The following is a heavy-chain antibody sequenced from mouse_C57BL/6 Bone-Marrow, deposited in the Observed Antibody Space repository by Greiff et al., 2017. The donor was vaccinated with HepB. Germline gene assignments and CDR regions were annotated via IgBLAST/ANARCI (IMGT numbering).Heavy chain of an antibody. Sequence: VKLMESGPGLVQPSQSLSITCTVSGFSLTNYGVHWVRQSPGKGLEWLGAIWSGGSPDYNAAFISRLSIGKDNSESQVFFKMNSLQADDTAIYYCARMAYYSNSNYFDNWGQGTTLTVSS. V-gene: IGHV2-2*01. CDR3: ARMAYYSNSNYFDN. D-gene: IGHD2-5*01. CDR1: GFSLTNYG. CDR2: IWSGGSP. J-gene: IGHJ2*01.